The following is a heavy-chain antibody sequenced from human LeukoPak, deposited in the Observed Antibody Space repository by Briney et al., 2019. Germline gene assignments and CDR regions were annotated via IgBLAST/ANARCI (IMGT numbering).Heavy chain of an antibody. J-gene: IGHJ4*02. Sequence: GGSLRLSCAASGFTFSSYAMSWVRQAPGKGLEWVSAISGSGGSTYYADSVKGRFTISRDNSKNTLYLQMNSLRAEDTAVYYCAKDVRPIFGVVIMGSDYWGQGTLVTVSS. V-gene: IGHV3-23*01. D-gene: IGHD3-3*01. CDR3: AKDVRPIFGVVIMGSDY. CDR2: ISGSGGST. CDR1: GFTFSSYA.